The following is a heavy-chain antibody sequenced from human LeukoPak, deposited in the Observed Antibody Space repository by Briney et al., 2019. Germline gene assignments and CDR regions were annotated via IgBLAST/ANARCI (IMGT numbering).Heavy chain of an antibody. Sequence: GGSLRLSCAASGFTFSSYSMNWVRQAPGKGLEWVSSISSSSSYIYYADSVKGRFTISRDNAKNSLYLQMDSLRAEDTAVYYCVRAVPAAVLGAFDIWGQGTMVTVSS. CDR3: VRAVPAAVLGAFDI. D-gene: IGHD2-2*01. V-gene: IGHV3-21*01. J-gene: IGHJ3*02. CDR2: ISSSSSYI. CDR1: GFTFSSYS.